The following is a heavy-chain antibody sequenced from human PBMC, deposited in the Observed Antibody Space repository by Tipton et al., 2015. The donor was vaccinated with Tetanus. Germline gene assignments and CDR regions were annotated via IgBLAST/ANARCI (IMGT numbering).Heavy chain of an antibody. J-gene: IGHJ4*02. V-gene: IGHV3-23*01. D-gene: IGHD6-6*01. Sequence: SLRLSCAASGFTLSSYAMSWVRQAPGKGLEWVSAISGSGGSTYYADSVKGRFTISRDNAKNTVSLQMNSLRAEDTAVYYCARGKYSTSAMDYWGQGTLVTVSS. CDR1: GFTLSSYA. CDR2: ISGSGGST. CDR3: ARGKYSTSAMDY.